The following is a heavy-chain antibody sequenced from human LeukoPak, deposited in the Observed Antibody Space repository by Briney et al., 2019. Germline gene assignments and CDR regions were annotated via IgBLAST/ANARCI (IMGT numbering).Heavy chain of an antibody. V-gene: IGHV4-34*01. CDR2: INHSGST. D-gene: IGHD3-22*01. Sequence: PSETLSLTCAVYGGSFSGYYRSWIRQPPGKGLEWIGEINHSGSTNYNPSLKSRVTISVDTSKNQFSLKLSSVTAADTAVYYCARGPPMTYYFDYWGQGTLVTVSS. CDR3: ARGPPMTYYFDY. J-gene: IGHJ4*02. CDR1: GGSFSGYY.